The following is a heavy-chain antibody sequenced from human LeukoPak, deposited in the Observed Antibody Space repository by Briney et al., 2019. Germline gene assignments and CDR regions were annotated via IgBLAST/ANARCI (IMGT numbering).Heavy chain of an antibody. D-gene: IGHD3-22*01. Sequence: GGSLRLSCAASGFTFSDYYMSWIPQAPGEGREWLSYIRSSGSTIYYADSVKGRFTISRDNAKNSLYLQMNRLRAEDTDVYYCARERRTYYYDSSGSFDYWGQGTLVTVSS. V-gene: IGHV3-11*01. J-gene: IGHJ4*02. CDR3: ARERRTYYYDSSGSFDY. CDR1: GFTFSDYY. CDR2: IRSSGSTI.